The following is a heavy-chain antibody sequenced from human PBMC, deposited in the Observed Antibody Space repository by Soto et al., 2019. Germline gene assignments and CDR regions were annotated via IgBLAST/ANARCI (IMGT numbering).Heavy chain of an antibody. D-gene: IGHD1-20*01. J-gene: IGHJ4*02. Sequence: EVQRVESGGGVVQPGGSLSLACAAPTLIFRTYWMTCVRQAPGKGLEWVANIKRDGSETHYADSVKGRLTISRDNAKKSLYRQMNSLRVEDTAVYYCVGDWNKWNDFDYWGQGTLVTVSS. CDR2: IKRDGSET. CDR3: VGDWNKWNDFDY. V-gene: IGHV3-7*01. CDR1: TLIFRTYW.